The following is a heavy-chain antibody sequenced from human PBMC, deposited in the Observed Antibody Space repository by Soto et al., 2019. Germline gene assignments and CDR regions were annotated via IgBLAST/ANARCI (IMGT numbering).Heavy chain of an antibody. J-gene: IGHJ4*02. D-gene: IGHD3-16*01. CDR1: GYRFSNYW. V-gene: IGHV5-51*01. Sequence: GVSLTISCRASGYRFSNYWIGWVRQMPGKGLEWMAIINPGDSETRYSPSFQGQVTISADKSISTAYLQWSSLKASDTARYYFQRTCNIYVSYCGQGALV. CDR3: QRTCNIYVSY. CDR2: INPGDSET.